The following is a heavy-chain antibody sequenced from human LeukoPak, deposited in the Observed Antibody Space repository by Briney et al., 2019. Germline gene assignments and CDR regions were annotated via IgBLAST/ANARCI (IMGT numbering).Heavy chain of an antibody. CDR3: ARGGYDFVYYYYGMDV. Sequence: ASVKVSCKASGYTFTGYYMHWVRQAPGQGLEWMGRINPNSGGTNYAQTFQGRVTMTRDTSISTAYMELSRLRSDDTAVYYCARGGYDFVYYYYGMDVWGQGTTVTVSS. J-gene: IGHJ6*02. V-gene: IGHV1-2*06. CDR2: INPNSGGT. CDR1: GYTFTGYY. D-gene: IGHD3-3*01.